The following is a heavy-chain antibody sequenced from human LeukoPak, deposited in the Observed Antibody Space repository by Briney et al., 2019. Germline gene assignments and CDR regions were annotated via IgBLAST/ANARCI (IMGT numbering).Heavy chain of an antibody. CDR1: GFTFSDYW. CDR2: IKDDGSQK. Sequence: GGSLRLSCAASGFTFSDYWLSWVRQAPGKGLEWVANIKDDGSQKNHVDSVKGRFTISRDNARNSLYLQVNSLRAEDTAVYYCAREIRYTASAFDYWGQGTLVTVSS. D-gene: IGHD2-2*02. CDR3: AREIRYTASAFDY. J-gene: IGHJ4*02. V-gene: IGHV3-7*03.